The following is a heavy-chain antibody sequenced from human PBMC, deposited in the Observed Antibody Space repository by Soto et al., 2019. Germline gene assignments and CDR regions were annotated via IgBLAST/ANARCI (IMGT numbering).Heavy chain of an antibody. CDR3: ARALDSGYDYNHFDY. Sequence: SETLSLTCTVSGGSISSYYWSWIRQPPGKGLEWIGYIYYSGSTNYNPSLKSRVTISVDTSKNQFSLKLSSVTAADTAVYYCARALDSGYDYNHFDYWGQGTLVTVSS. CDR2: IYYSGST. CDR1: GGSISSYY. D-gene: IGHD5-12*01. J-gene: IGHJ4*02. V-gene: IGHV4-59*01.